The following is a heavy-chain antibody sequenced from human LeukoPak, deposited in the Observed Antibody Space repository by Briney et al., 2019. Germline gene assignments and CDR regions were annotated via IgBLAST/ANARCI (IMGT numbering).Heavy chain of an antibody. V-gene: IGHV1-2*02. Sequence: ASVKVSCKASGYTFTGYYMHWMRQAPGQGLEWMGWINPNSGGTNYAQKFQGRVTMTRDTSISTAYMELSRLRSDDTAVYYCARDGFGYYDILTGYFFDYWGQGTLVTVSS. CDR1: GYTFTGYY. J-gene: IGHJ4*02. D-gene: IGHD3-9*01. CDR3: ARDGFGYYDILTGYFFDY. CDR2: INPNSGGT.